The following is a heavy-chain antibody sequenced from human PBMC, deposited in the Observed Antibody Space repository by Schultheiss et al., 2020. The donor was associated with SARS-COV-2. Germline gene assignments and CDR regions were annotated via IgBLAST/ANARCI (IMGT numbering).Heavy chain of an antibody. D-gene: IGHD6-13*01. Sequence: GGSLRLSCSAAGFDFSSYGMHWVRQAPGKGLEWVAYINAISSHTQYAHAVKGRFTISRDNAKNSLYLQMDSLRSEDTAVYYCAKDQSAAGTRGRSYYYYYGMDVWGQGTTVTVSS. J-gene: IGHJ6*02. CDR3: AKDQSAAGTRGRSYYYYYGMDV. V-gene: IGHV3-21*01. CDR2: INAISSHT. CDR1: GFDFSSYG.